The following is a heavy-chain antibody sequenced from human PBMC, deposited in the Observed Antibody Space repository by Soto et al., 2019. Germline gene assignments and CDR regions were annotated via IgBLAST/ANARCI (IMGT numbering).Heavy chain of an antibody. CDR2: IYYSGST. V-gene: IGHV4-59*01. CDR3: ARGRRNCSSTSCYSFLIDP. J-gene: IGHJ5*02. D-gene: IGHD2-2*02. Sequence: SETLSLTYTVSGGSISSYYWSWIRPPPGKGLEWIGYIYYSGSTNYNPSLKSRVTISVDTSKNQFSLKLSSVTAADTAVYYCARGRRNCSSTSCYSFLIDPWGQGTQVTVSS. CDR1: GGSISSYY.